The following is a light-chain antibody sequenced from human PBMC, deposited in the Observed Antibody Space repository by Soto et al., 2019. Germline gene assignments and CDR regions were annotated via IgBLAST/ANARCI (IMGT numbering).Light chain of an antibody. CDR3: SSYAGSSNFVV. CDR2: EVS. CDR1: SSDVGGYDY. V-gene: IGLV2-8*01. Sequence: QSVLTQPPSASGSPGQSVTISCSGTSSDVGGYDYVSWYQQHPGKAPKLMIYEVSKRPSGVPDRFFGSKSGNTASLTVSGLQAEDEDDYYCSSYAGSSNFVVFGGGTKLTVL. J-gene: IGLJ2*01.